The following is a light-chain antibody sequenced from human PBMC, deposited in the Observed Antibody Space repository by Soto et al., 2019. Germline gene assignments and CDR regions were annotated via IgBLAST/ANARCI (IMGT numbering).Light chain of an antibody. Sequence: EIVLTQSPATLSLSPGERATLSCRASQSVSSYLAWYQQKPGQAPRLLIHEASNRATGIPARFSGSGSGTDFTLTISSLEPEDFAVYYCQQRSNWPLTFGGGTKVEI. CDR3: QQRSNWPLT. CDR1: QSVSSY. J-gene: IGKJ4*01. V-gene: IGKV3-11*01. CDR2: EAS.